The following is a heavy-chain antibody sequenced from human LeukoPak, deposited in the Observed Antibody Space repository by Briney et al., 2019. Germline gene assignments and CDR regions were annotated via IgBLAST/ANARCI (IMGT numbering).Heavy chain of an antibody. Sequence: ASVTVSCKASGYTFTSHDINWMRQATGQAPEWMGWINPNSGAAGYAQKFQGRVTITRSTSINTVYMELSSLRSEDTAVYYCTRHTSPTFDYWGQGTLVTVSS. CDR1: GYTFTSHD. V-gene: IGHV1-8*01. D-gene: IGHD2-2*01. J-gene: IGHJ4*02. CDR3: TRHTSPTFDY. CDR2: INPNSGAA.